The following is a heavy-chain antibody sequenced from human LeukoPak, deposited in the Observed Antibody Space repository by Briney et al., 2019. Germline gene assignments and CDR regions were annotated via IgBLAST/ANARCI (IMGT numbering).Heavy chain of an antibody. D-gene: IGHD2-15*01. CDR3: ARAPDGVVEYFQY. J-gene: IGHJ1*01. CDR1: GGSISGYY. Sequence: PSETLSLTCTVSGGSISGYYYNWIRQPPGKGLEWIGYIYYSGSTKYNPSLKSRVTMSIDKSKNQFSLNLRFVTAADTAVYYCARAPDGVVEYFQYWGQGTLVTVSS. CDR2: IYYSGST. V-gene: IGHV4-59*12.